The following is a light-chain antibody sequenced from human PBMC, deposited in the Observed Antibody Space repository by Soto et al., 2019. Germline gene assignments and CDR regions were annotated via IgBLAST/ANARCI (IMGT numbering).Light chain of an antibody. CDR1: SGHSSYA. V-gene: IGLV4-69*01. J-gene: IGLJ2*01. CDR2: LNSDGSH. Sequence: VLTQSTSASASLGASVKLTCTLCSGHSSYAIAWHQQQPEKGPRYLMKLNSDGSHSKGDGIPDRFSGSSSGAERYLTISSLQSEDEADYYWQTWGTGIGVFGGGTKVTVL. CDR3: QTWGTGIGV.